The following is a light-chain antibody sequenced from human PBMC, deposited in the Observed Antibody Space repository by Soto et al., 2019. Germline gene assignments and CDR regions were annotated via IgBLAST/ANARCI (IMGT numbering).Light chain of an antibody. V-gene: IGKV3-11*01. Sequence: EVVLTQSPGTLSLSRGERATLSCRAIERIYSAYLGWYQQKPGQAPRLLIYDASNRATGIPARFSGSGSGTDFTLTISSLEPEDFAVYYCQQRSNWPPITFGQGTRLEIK. CDR2: DAS. CDR1: ERIYSAY. J-gene: IGKJ5*01. CDR3: QQRSNWPPIT.